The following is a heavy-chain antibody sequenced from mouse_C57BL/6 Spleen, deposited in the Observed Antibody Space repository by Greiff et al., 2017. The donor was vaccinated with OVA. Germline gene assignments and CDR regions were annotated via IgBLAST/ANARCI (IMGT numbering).Heavy chain of an antibody. CDR1: GYTFTSYW. V-gene: IGHV1-52*01. Sequence: QVQLKQPGAELVRPGSSVKLSCKASGYTFTSYWMHWVKQRPIQGLAWIGNIDPSDRETHYNQKFKDKATLTLDKSSSTAYMQLSSLTSEDSAVYYCARRSYSNYGYFDVWGTGTTVTVSS. J-gene: IGHJ1*03. CDR2: IDPSDRET. D-gene: IGHD2-5*01. CDR3: ARRSYSNYGYFDV.